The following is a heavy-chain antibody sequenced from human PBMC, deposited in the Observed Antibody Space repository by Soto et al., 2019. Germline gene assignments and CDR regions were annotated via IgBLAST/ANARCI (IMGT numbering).Heavy chain of an antibody. V-gene: IGHV3-30*03. J-gene: IGHJ4*02. CDR2: ISYDGSNK. Sequence: PGGSLRLSCAASGFTFSSYGMHWVRQAPGKGLEWVAVISYDGSNKYYADSVKGRFTISRDNSKNTLYLQMNSLRAEDTAVYYCARQNLEWLLYRYFDYWGQGTLVTVSS. D-gene: IGHD3-3*01. CDR1: GFTFSSYG. CDR3: ARQNLEWLLYRYFDY.